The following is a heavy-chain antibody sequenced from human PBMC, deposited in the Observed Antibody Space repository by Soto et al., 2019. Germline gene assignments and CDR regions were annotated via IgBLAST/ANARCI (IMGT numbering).Heavy chain of an antibody. Sequence: GESLKISCKGSGFSFTNYWISWVRQMPGKGLEWMGNIDPVDSYANYSPSFQGHVTFSVDTSISTAYPQWSSLKASDTAMYFCARIESIARNWFDPWGQGTLVTVSS. CDR1: GFSFTNYW. CDR2: IDPVDSYA. J-gene: IGHJ5*02. CDR3: ARIESIARNWFDP. D-gene: IGHD6-13*01. V-gene: IGHV5-10-1*01.